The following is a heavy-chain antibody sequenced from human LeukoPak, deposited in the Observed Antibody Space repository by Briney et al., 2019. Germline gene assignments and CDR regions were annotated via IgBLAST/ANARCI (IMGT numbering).Heavy chain of an antibody. V-gene: IGHV3-23*01. CDR3: AKKGDSGWVFDY. J-gene: IGHJ4*02. D-gene: IGHD6-19*01. CDR1: GFTFSSYA. CDR2: ISGSGGST. Sequence: GGSLRLSCAASGFTFSSYAMSWVRQAPGKGLEWVSGISGSGGSTHYADSVKGQFTISRDNSKNTLWLQMNSPRAEDTALYYCAKKGDSGWVFDYWGQGTLVTVSS.